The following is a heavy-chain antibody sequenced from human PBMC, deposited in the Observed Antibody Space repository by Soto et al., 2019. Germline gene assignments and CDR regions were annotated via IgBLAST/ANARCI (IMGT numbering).Heavy chain of an antibody. V-gene: IGHV3-21*01. CDR2: ISSSSSYI. CDR1: GFTFSSYS. CDR3: ARDIEGDGWFDP. J-gene: IGHJ5*02. D-gene: IGHD6-13*01. Sequence: EVQLVESGGGLVKPGGSLRLSCAASGFTFSSYSMNWVRQAPGKGLEWVSSISSSSSYIYYADSVKGRFTISRDNAQNSLYLQMNSLRAEDTAVYYCARDIEGDGWFDPWGQGTLVTVSS.